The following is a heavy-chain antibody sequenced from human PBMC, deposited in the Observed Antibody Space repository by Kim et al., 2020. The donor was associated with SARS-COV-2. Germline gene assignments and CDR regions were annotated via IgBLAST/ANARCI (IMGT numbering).Heavy chain of an antibody. J-gene: IGHJ3*02. CDR3: VRDRMGGAFEI. CDR2: I. V-gene: IGHV3-48*02. Sequence: IYYADSVKGRLTTSRDNAKNTLHLQMNSLKDEDTAVYHCVRDRMGGAFEIWGQGTLVTVSS. D-gene: IGHD3-16*01.